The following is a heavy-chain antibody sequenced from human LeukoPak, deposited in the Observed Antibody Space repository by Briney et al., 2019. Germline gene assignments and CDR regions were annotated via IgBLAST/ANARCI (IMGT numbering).Heavy chain of an antibody. Sequence: GGSLRLSCVASGFTFSDYYMTWIRQAPGKGLEWVSYITSAGTIYNANSVKGRFTISRDNAKNSLYLQMNSLRAEDTAVYYCARSRHYYDSSGYYDDAFDIWGQGTMVTVSS. CDR2: ITSAGTI. D-gene: IGHD3-22*01. CDR1: GFTFSDYY. V-gene: IGHV3-11*01. J-gene: IGHJ3*02. CDR3: ARSRHYYDSSGYYDDAFDI.